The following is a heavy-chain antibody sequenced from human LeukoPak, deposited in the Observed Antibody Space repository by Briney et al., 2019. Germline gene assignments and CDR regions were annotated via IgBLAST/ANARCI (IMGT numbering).Heavy chain of an antibody. CDR3: ARGPRFGELLSPPEY. D-gene: IGHD3-10*01. Sequence: GASVKVSCKASGFTFTSSAVQWVRQARGQRLEWIGWIVVSSGNTNYAQKFQGRVTITRNTSISTAYMELSSLRSEDTAVYYCARGPRFGELLSPPEYWGQGTLVTVSS. CDR1: GFTFTSSA. V-gene: IGHV1-58*01. CDR2: IVVSSGNT. J-gene: IGHJ4*02.